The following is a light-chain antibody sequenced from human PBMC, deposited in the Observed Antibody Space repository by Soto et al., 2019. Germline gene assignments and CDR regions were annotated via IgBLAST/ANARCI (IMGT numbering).Light chain of an antibody. CDR3: QQNYGTPIT. V-gene: IGKV1-39*01. Sequence: DIQMTQSPSSLSASVGDRVAMTCRASQTISRWFNWYQQKPGKAPNLLIYVASSLQSGVPSRFSGSGSGTDFTLTISSLQPDDFATYYCQQNYGTPITFGQGTRLEI. J-gene: IGKJ5*01. CDR1: QTISRW. CDR2: VAS.